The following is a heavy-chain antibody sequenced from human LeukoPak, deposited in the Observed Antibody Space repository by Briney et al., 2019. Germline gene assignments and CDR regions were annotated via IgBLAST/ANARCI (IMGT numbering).Heavy chain of an antibody. CDR1: GGSVSSGSYY. D-gene: IGHD4-17*01. Sequence: SETLSLTCTVSGGSVSSGSYYWSWIRQPPGKGLEWIGYIYYSGSTNYNPSLKSRVTISVDTSKNQFSLKLSSVTAADTAVYYCARVHTTVTTYYFDYWGKGTLVTVSS. J-gene: IGHJ4*02. V-gene: IGHV4-61*01. CDR3: ARVHTTVTTYYFDY. CDR2: IYYSGST.